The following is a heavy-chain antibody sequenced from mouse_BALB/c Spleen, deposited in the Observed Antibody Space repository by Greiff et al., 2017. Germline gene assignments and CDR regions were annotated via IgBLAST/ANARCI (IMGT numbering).Heavy chain of an antibody. CDR1: GFTFSSYA. V-gene: IGHV5-9-3*01. D-gene: IGHD2-1*01. J-gene: IGHJ3*01. Sequence: VQLVESGGGLVKPGGSLKLSCAASGFTFSSYAMSWVRQTPEKRLEWVATISSGGSYTYYPDSVKGRFPISRDNAKNTLYLQMSSLRSEDTAMYYCARPPHYGNSAWFAYWGQGTLVTVSA. CDR2: ISSGGSYT. CDR3: ARPPHYGNSAWFAY.